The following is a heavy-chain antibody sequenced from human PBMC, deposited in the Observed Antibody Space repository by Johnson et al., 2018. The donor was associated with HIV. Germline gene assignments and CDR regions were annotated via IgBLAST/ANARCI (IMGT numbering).Heavy chain of an antibody. CDR1: GFTFSSYA. Sequence: QVQLVESGGGVVQPGRSLRLSCAASGFTFSSYAMHWVRQAPGKGLEWVAVMSYDGSSKYYADSVKGRFTISRDNSRNTLYLQMNSLRVEDTAVYYCAKVAVATAAGGVALDIWGPGTMVTVS. CDR2: MSYDGSSK. D-gene: IGHD6-13*01. CDR3: AKVAVATAAGGVALDI. J-gene: IGHJ3*02. V-gene: IGHV3-30*04.